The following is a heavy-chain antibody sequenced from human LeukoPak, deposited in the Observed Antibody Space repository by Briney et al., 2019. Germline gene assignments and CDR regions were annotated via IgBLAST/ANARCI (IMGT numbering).Heavy chain of an antibody. CDR1: GYTFTSYY. D-gene: IGHD3-10*01. CDR2: INPSGGST. V-gene: IGHV1-46*01. J-gene: IGHJ4*02. CDR3: AIGWGPHGSGSYSPNY. Sequence: GASVKVSCKASGYTFTSYYMHWVRQAPVQGLEWMGIINPSGGSTSYAQKFQGRVTMTRDTSTSTVYMELSSLRSEDTAVYYCAIGWGPHGSGSYSPNYWGQGTLVTVSS.